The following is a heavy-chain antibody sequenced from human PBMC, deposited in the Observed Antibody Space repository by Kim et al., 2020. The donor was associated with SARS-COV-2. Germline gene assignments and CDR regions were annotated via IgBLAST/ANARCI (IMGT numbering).Heavy chain of an antibody. J-gene: IGHJ3*02. Sequence: YTPSLKSRVTISADTSKNQFSLKLSSVTAADTAVYYCASYSSSWGDAFDIWGQGTMVTVSS. D-gene: IGHD6-13*01. V-gene: IGHV4-39*01. CDR3: ASYSSSWGDAFDI.